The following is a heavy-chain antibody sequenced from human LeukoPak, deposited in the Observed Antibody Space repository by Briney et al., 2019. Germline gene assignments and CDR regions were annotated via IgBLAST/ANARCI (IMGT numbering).Heavy chain of an antibody. CDR2: ISGNGDTI. CDR3: AKPESIAAAGYGFDY. Sequence: GGSLRLSCVASEFTFSNYAMSWVRQAPGKGLEWVSAISGNGDTIYYADSVKGRFTISRDNSKNTLYLQMNSLRAEDTAVYYCAKPESIAAAGYGFDYWGQGTLVTVSS. CDR1: EFTFSNYA. V-gene: IGHV3-23*01. D-gene: IGHD6-13*01. J-gene: IGHJ4*02.